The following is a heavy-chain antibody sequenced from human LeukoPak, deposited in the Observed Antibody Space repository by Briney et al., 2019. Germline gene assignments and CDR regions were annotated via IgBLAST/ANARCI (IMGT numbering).Heavy chain of an antibody. CDR3: AKGDDFWSGYYHY. CDR2: ISSTGSSI. J-gene: IGHJ4*02. V-gene: IGHV3-48*04. D-gene: IGHD3-3*01. CDR1: GFSFSSYS. Sequence: GGSLRLSCAASGFSFSSYSMNWVRQAPGKGLEWISYISSTGSSIYYADSVKGRFTISRDNAKNSLYLQMNSLRAEDTALYYCAKGDDFWSGYYHYWGQGTLVTVSS.